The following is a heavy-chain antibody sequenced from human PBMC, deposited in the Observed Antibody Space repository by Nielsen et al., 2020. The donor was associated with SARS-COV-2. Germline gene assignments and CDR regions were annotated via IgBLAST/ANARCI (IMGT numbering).Heavy chain of an antibody. V-gene: IGHV3-7*01. CDR2: IKQDGSEK. J-gene: IGHJ4*02. CDR3: ARVDLYCSSTSCYQDFDY. D-gene: IGHD2-2*01. Sequence: WIRQPPGKGLEWVANIKQDGSEKYYVDSVKGRFTISRDNAKNSLYLQTNSLRAEDTAVYYCARVDLYCSSTSCYQDFDYWGQGTLVTVSS.